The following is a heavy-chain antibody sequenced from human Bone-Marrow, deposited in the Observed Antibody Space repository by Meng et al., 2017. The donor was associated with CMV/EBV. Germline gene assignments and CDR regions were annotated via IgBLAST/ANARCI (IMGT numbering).Heavy chain of an antibody. V-gene: IGHV4-39*07. D-gene: IGHD3-16*02. Sequence: SETLSLTCTVTGGSISSSSYYWGWIRQPPGKGLEWIGGIYFSGSTYYNPSLKSRVAISVATSKNQFYLKLSSVTAADTAVYYCARGYCFNWFDPWGQGTLVTVSS. CDR2: IYFSGST. CDR1: GGSISSSSYY. CDR3: ARGYCFNWFDP. J-gene: IGHJ5*02.